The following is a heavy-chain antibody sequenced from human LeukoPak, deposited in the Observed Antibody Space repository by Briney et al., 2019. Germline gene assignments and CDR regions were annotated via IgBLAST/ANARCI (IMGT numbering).Heavy chain of an antibody. CDR3: ARAGGSGGRARGRYNWFDS. D-gene: IGHD2-15*01. CDR2: IRYDGSNK. J-gene: IGHJ5*01. V-gene: IGHV3-30*02. Sequence: PGGSLRLSCAASGFTFISYGMYWVRQAPGKGLESVAFIRYDGSNKYYADSVKGRFTVSRDNSQNTLYLQMKSLRAEDTAVYYCARAGGSGGRARGRYNWFDSWGQGTLVTVSS. CDR1: GFTFISYG.